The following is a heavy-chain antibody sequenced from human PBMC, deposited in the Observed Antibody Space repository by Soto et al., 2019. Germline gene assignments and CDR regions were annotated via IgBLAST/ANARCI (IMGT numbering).Heavy chain of an antibody. Sequence: PSQTLSLTCAISGDSVSSNSAAWNWIRQSPSRGLEWLGRTYYRSKWYNDYAVSVKSRITINPDTSKNQFSLQLNSVTPEDTAVYYCARVPGSCTSCCAHFDSWGEGTLVTAPQ. D-gene: IGHD2-2*01. CDR1: GDSVSSNSAA. J-gene: IGHJ4*02. V-gene: IGHV6-1*01. CDR2: TYYRSKWYN. CDR3: ARVPGSCTSCCAHFDS.